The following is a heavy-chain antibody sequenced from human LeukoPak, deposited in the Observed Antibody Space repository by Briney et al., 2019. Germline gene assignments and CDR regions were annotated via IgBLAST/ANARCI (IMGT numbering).Heavy chain of an antibody. CDR2: IDYSGIT. D-gene: IGHD5-18*01. J-gene: IGHJ4*02. CDR3: ARGFTAQGY. CDR1: GMSLSSGGSY. Sequence: PSQTLSLTCIVSGMSLSSGGSYWSWIRQPPGKGLEWIGYIDYSGITYYNPSLKSRVTISGDTSKNQFSLRLNSVTAADTAVYYCARGFTAQGYWGQGTLVTVSS. V-gene: IGHV4-30-4*01.